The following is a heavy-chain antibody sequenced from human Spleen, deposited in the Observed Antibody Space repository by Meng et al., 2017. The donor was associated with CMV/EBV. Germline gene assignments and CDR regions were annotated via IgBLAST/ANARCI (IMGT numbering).Heavy chain of an antibody. CDR1: GYIFTGYA. V-gene: IGHV1-18*01. D-gene: IGHD4-17*01. Sequence: SGYIFTGYAMSGVRKATGQGLEWMGWISAYNGNTNYAQKLRGRVTMTTDTSTSTAYMEVRSLRSDDTAVYYCARLRTMTTVTTSDYWGQGTLVTVSS. J-gene: IGHJ4*02. CDR2: ISAYNGNT. CDR3: ARLRTMTTVTTSDY.